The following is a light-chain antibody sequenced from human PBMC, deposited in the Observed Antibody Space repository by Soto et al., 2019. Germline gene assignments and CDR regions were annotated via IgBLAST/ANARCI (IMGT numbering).Light chain of an antibody. V-gene: IGKV1-39*01. CDR2: AAS. CDR3: QQRYSTKPWT. J-gene: IGKJ1*01. Sequence: DIQMTQSPSSLCASVGDRVTIACRASQRIVTYLNWYLQKRGKAPKLLIYAASNLQCGVPARFSGSGSRTDFTLHTSSLQPEDFATYIYQQRYSTKPWTFGQGTKVDIK. CDR1: QRIVTY.